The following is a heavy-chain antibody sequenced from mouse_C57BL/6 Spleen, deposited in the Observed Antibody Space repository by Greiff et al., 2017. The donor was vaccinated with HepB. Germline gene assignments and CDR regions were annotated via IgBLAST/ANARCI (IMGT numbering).Heavy chain of an antibody. J-gene: IGHJ2*01. CDR2: IDSNGGST. CDR3: ARSAI. CDR1: RFTISSYG. V-gene: IGHV5-6-3*01. Sequence: DVQLVESGGGIVQPGGSLKRYCAASRFTISSYGMSSVRQTPDKRLELVATIDSNGGSTGEPDSVKRRFTISGDNAQNALYLQMRSLRSEDTATYYSARSAIWGHGTTLTGSS.